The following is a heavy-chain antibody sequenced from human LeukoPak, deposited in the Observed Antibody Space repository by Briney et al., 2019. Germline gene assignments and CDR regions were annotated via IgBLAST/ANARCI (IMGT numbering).Heavy chain of an antibody. CDR2: IKQDGSEK. CDR1: GFTFSSYW. Sequence: GGSLRLSCAASGFTFSSYWMSWVCQAPGKGLEWVANIKQDGSEKYYVDSVKGRFTISRDNAKNSLYLQMNSLRAEDTAVYYCARDRGYSYGLRPYYFDYWGQGTPVTVSS. V-gene: IGHV3-7*01. CDR3: ARDRGYSYGLRPYYFDY. J-gene: IGHJ4*02. D-gene: IGHD5-18*01.